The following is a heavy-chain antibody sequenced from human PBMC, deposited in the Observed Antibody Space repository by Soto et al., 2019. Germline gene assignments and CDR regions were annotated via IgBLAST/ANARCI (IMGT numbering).Heavy chain of an antibody. D-gene: IGHD1-1*01. CDR1: GGTFTNYL. V-gene: IGHV1-69*06. J-gene: IGHJ4*02. Sequence: RASVKVSCKASGGTFTNYLFSWIKEAPGQGLEWVGGIFPMSETTHYAQQFQGRVTITADKSTTTAYLELRSLTSGDTAVYYCARTLEFRNGYISHFDYWGQGTLVTVSS. CDR2: IFPMSETT. CDR3: ARTLEFRNGYISHFDY.